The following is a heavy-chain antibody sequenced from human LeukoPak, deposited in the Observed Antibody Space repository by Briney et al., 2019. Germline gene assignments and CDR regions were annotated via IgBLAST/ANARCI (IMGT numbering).Heavy chain of an antibody. CDR1: GFTVSSNS. J-gene: IGHJ4*02. CDR3: ARRAGAYSHPYDY. Sequence: GGSLRLSCTVSGFTVSSNSMSWVRQAPGKGLEWVSFIYSGTIHYSDSVKGRFTISRDNSKNTPYLQMNSLRAEDTAVYYCARRAGAYSHPYDYWGQGTLVTVSS. V-gene: IGHV3-53*01. D-gene: IGHD4/OR15-4a*01. CDR2: IYSGTI.